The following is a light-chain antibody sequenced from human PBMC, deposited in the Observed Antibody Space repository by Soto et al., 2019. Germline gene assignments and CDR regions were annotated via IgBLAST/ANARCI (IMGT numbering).Light chain of an antibody. J-gene: IGKJ1*01. CDR3: QQYKDWLWT. CDR2: ATS. Sequence: EIVMTQSPATLSVSPGERATPSCRASQSISSNLAWYQHKPGQAPRLLIYATSTRATGIPARFSGSGSGTDFTLTISSLQSEDFAVYYCQQYKDWLWTFGQGTKVDIK. V-gene: IGKV3-15*01. CDR1: QSISSN.